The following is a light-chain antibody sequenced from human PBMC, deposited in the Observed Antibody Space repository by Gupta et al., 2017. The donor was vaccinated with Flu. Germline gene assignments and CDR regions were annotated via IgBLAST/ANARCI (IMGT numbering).Light chain of an antibody. CDR1: QSVQSDPTENSY. CDR2: WAT. J-gene: IGKJ4*01. CDR3: QQYYDVPLT. Sequence: NGKSSQSVQSDPTENSYLAWYQQKPGQPPRLLISWATTRESGIPDRFSASGSGTDFTLTIGSLQAEDVAVYYCQQYYDVPLTFGEGTKVEIK. V-gene: IGKV4-1*01.